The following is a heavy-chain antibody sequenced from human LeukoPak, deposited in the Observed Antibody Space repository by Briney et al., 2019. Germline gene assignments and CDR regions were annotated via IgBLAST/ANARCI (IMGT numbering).Heavy chain of an antibody. J-gene: IGHJ4*02. Sequence: SQTLSLTCAISGDSVSTNSATWTWLRLSPSRGLEWLGRTYYRSKWYNDYAPSVKSRITINPDTSKNQFSLQLNSVTPEDTAVYYCAGSNYGYYVYWGQGTLVTVSS. V-gene: IGHV6-1*01. CDR2: TYYRSKWYN. D-gene: IGHD4-17*01. CDR1: GDSVSTNSAT. CDR3: AGSNYGYYVY.